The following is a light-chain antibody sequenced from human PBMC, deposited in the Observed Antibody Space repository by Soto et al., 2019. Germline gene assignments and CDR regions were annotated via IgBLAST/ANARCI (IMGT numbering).Light chain of an antibody. CDR3: QSYDSGLRALYV. CDR2: GNN. V-gene: IGLV1-40*01. Sequence: QSVLTQPPSVSGAPGQRVTISCTGSGSNIGAGYDVHWYQQLPGTAPKLLIYGNNNRPSGIPDRFSGSKSGTSAPLAITGLQAGDEADYYCQSYDSGLRALYVFGTGTKVTVL. CDR1: GSNIGAGYD. J-gene: IGLJ1*01.